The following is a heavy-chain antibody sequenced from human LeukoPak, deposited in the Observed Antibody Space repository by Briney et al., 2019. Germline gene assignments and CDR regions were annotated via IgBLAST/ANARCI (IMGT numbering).Heavy chain of an antibody. CDR1: GFTFSSYW. J-gene: IGHJ4*02. D-gene: IGHD4-23*01. V-gene: IGHV3-74*01. Sequence: SGGSLRLSCAASGFTFSSYWMNWVRQAPGKGLVWVSRIASDGSSTTYADSVKGRFSISGDNAKITLYLQMNSLRVEDTAVYYCARGRPHGNDYWGQGTLVTVSS. CDR2: IASDGSST. CDR3: ARGRPHGNDY.